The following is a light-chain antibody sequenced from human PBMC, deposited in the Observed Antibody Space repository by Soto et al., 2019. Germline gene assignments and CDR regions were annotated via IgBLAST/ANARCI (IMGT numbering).Light chain of an antibody. V-gene: IGKV3-20*01. CDR1: QSVRSSY. J-gene: IGKJ2*01. CDR3: QQYGSTPKT. Sequence: EIVLTQSPGTLSLSPGERATLSCRASQSVRSSYLAWFQQKPGQAPRLLIYGASSRATGIPDRFSGSESGTDVTLTISRLEPEEFAVYYCQQYGSTPKTFGQGTKLEIK. CDR2: GAS.